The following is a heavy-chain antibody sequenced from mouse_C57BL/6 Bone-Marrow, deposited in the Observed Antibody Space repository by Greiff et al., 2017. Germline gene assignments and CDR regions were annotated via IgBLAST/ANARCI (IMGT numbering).Heavy chain of an antibody. V-gene: IGHV5-6*01. CDR1: GFTFSSYG. CDR2: ISSGGSYT. J-gene: IGHJ3*01. CDR3: ARQVWAWFAY. Sequence: EVKLMESGGDLVKPGGSLKLSCAASGFTFSSYGMSWVRQTPDKRLEWVATISSGGSYTYYPDSVKGLFTISRDNAKNTLYLQMSRLKSEDTAMYYCARQVWAWFAYWGQGTLVTVSA. D-gene: IGHD4-1*01.